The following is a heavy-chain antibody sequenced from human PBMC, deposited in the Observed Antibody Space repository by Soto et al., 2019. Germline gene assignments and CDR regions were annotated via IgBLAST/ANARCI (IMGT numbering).Heavy chain of an antibody. CDR1: GFTFSSCS. Sequence: QVQLVESGGGVVQPGRSLRLSCAASGFTFSSCSMHWVRQAPGKGLEWVAPISNDDSNKFYADSVQGRFTISRDNSKNTLYLQTSSLTAEDTAGYYCAGGRPWEQQLPGPFDYWGQGTLVTVSS. V-gene: IGHV3-30-3*01. CDR2: ISNDDSNK. D-gene: IGHD6-13*01. CDR3: AGGRPWEQQLPGPFDY. J-gene: IGHJ4*02.